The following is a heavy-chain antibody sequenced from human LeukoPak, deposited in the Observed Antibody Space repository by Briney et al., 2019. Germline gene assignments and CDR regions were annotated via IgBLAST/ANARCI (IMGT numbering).Heavy chain of an antibody. J-gene: IGHJ3*02. CDR3: AKDWYIAALISIDAFDI. CDR1: GFTFSVFC. V-gene: IGHV3-23*01. Sequence: GGSLRLSCTGWGFTFSVFCMSWVRQAPGKGVEWVSSLSGSATITYYADSVKGRFTISRDNSKNTLYLQMNSLRAADAPGSYCAKDWYIAALISIDAFDIWGQGTMVTVSS. D-gene: IGHD1-1*01. CDR2: LSGSATIT.